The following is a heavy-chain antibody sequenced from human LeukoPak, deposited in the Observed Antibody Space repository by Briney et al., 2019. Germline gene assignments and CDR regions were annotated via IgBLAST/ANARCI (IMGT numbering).Heavy chain of an antibody. Sequence: PSETLSLTCTVSGGSISSSSYYWGWIRQPPGKGLEWIGSIYYSGSTYYNPSLKSRVPISVDTSKNQFSLKLSSVTAADTAVYYCASLYSSSWYFFDYWGQGTLVTVSS. D-gene: IGHD6-13*01. CDR3: ASLYSSSWYFFDY. J-gene: IGHJ4*02. V-gene: IGHV4-39*01. CDR1: GGSISSSSYY. CDR2: IYYSGST.